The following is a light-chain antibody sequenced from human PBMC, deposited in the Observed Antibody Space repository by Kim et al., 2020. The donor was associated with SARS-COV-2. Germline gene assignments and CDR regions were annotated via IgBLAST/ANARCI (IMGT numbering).Light chain of an antibody. CDR2: DVS. CDR3: SSYGGSDIVV. V-gene: IGLV2-8*01. CDR1: SSDVGGYNY. J-gene: IGLJ2*01. Sequence: GQSVPISSTGSSSDVGGYNYVSWYQQQPGKAPKLMIYDVSKRPSGVPDRFSGSKSGNTASLTVSGLQAEDEADYYCSSYGGSDIVVFGGGTQLTVL.